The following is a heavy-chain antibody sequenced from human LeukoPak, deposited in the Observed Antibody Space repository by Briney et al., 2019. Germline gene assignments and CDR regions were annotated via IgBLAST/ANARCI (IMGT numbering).Heavy chain of an antibody. CDR2: ISSSSSTI. D-gene: IGHD3-3*01. CDR3: AKDHDFWSGYSDAFDI. V-gene: IGHV3-48*04. Sequence: TGGSLRLSCAASGFTFSSYSMNWVRQAPGKGLEWVSYISSSSSTIYYADSVKGRFTISRDNAKNSLYLQMNSLRAEDTAVYYCAKDHDFWSGYSDAFDIWGQGTMVTVSS. J-gene: IGHJ3*02. CDR1: GFTFSSYS.